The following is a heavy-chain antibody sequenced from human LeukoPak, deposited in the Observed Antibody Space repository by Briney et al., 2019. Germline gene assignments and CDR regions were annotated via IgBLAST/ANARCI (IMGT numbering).Heavy chain of an antibody. J-gene: IGHJ4*02. CDR2: IRSKAYGGTT. CDR3: TTDLMGIAVAGSN. V-gene: IGHV3-49*03. Sequence: PGGSLRLSCTASGFTFGDYAMSWFRQAPGKGLEWVGFIRSKAYGGTTEYAASVKGRFTISRDDSKNTLYLQMNSLKTEDTAVYYCTTDLMGIAVAGSNWGQGTLVTVSS. D-gene: IGHD6-19*01. CDR1: GFTFGDYA.